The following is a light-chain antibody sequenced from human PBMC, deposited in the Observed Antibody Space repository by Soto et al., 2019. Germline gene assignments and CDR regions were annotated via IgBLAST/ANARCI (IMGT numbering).Light chain of an antibody. V-gene: IGKV1-33*01. CDR1: HDVSRN. CDR3: QQYNSMLS. CDR2: DAS. Sequence: DLQMTQSPSSLSASVGDRVTIACQSSHDVSRNLNWFQQKPGEAPKLLIYDASNLERGVPSRFSASGSGTDFTFTISSLQTEDVATYYCQQYNSMLSFGGGTEIELK. J-gene: IGKJ4*01.